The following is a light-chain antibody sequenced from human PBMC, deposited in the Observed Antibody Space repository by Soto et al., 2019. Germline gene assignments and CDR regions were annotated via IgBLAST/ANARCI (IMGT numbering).Light chain of an antibody. J-gene: IGLJ2*01. Sequence: QSALTQPASVSGSPGQSITISCTGTTTDVVAYDYVSWYQQHPGKAPKLLIFGVRNRPSGVSNRFSGSKSGNTASLTISGLQAEDEADYYCSSHTNIIGVVFGGGTKLTVL. CDR2: GVR. V-gene: IGLV2-14*03. CDR3: SSHTNIIGVV. CDR1: TTDVVAYDY.